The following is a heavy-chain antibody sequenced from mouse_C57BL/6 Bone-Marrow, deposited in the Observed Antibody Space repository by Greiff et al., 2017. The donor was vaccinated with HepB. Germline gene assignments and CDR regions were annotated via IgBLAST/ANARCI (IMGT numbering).Heavy chain of an antibody. J-gene: IGHJ3*01. Sequence: EVKLVESGGGLVQPGGSLKLSCAASGFTFSDYYMYWVRQTPEKRLEWVAYISNGGGSTYYPDTVKGRFTISRDNAKNTLYLQMSRLKSEDTAMYYCARQGSYYGSTYWGQGTLVTVSA. CDR1: GFTFSDYY. CDR3: ARQGSYYGSTY. D-gene: IGHD1-1*01. CDR2: ISNGGGST. V-gene: IGHV5-12*01.